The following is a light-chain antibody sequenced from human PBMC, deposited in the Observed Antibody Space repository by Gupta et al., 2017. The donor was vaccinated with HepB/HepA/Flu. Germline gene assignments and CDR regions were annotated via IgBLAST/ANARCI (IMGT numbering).Light chain of an antibody. CDR3: AAWDGSLNGWV. Sequence: QSVLTQPPSASGTPGQRVTLPRSGGSSNIGSNTVSWYQQLPGTAPKLLIYSDNQRPSGVPDRLSGSKSGTSASLAISGLQSEDDADYYCAAWDGSLNGWVFGGGTKLTVL. J-gene: IGLJ3*02. V-gene: IGLV1-44*01. CDR2: SDN. CDR1: SSNIGSNT.